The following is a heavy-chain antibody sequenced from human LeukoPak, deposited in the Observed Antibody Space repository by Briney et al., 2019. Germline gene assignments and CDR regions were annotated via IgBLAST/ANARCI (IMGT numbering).Heavy chain of an antibody. V-gene: IGHV3-48*03. D-gene: IGHD1-26*01. CDR3: ERGGGSYPFFDY. Sequence: GGSLRLSCAASGFTFNIYEMNWVRQAPGKGLEWVSYISNSGTTIYYADSVKDRFTISRDNAKNSLYLQMNSLRAEDTAVYYCERGGGSYPFFDYWGQGTLVTVSS. J-gene: IGHJ4*02. CDR1: GFTFNIYE. CDR2: ISNSGTTI.